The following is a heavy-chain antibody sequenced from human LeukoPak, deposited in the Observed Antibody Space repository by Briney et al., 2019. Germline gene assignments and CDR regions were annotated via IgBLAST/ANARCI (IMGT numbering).Heavy chain of an antibody. CDR2: IYHSGTT. J-gene: IGHJ4*02. CDR1: GASISSSNW. CDR3: ARGSGWYYY. V-gene: IGHV4-4*02. Sequence: SETLSLTCAVSGASISSSNWWSWVRQPPGKGLEWIGEIYHSGTTNYNPSLKGRVTISVDKSKNQFSLKLSSVTAADTAVYFCARGSGWYYYWGQGTLVTVSS. D-gene: IGHD6-19*01.